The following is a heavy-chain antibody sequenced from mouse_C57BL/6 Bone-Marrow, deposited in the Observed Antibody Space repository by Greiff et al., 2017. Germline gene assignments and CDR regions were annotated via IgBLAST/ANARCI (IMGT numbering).Heavy chain of an antibody. CDR3: TTRIYYDYDWFAY. V-gene: IGHV14-4*01. CDR2: IDPENGDT. Sequence: EVQLQQSGAELVRPGASVKLSCTASGFNIKDDYMHWVKQRPEQGLEWIGWIDPENGDTEYASKFQGKATITADTSSNTAYLQLSSLTSEDTAIYYCTTRIYYDYDWFAYGGQGTLVTVSA. D-gene: IGHD2-4*01. CDR1: GFNIKDDY. J-gene: IGHJ3*01.